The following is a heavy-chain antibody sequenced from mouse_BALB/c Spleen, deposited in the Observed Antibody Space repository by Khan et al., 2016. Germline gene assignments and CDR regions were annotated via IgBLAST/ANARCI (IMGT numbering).Heavy chain of an antibody. V-gene: IGHV1S56*01. CDR1: GYTFTNYY. D-gene: IGHD2-14*01. CDR3: ASHIRYSWMVY. Sequence: QVRLQQSGPELVKPGTSVRISCKAAGYTFTNYYIPWLQQGPGQGLEWIGWIFPGNVNTKFNEKVKGQATMTVDKSSTTVYLHLSSLTSEDSAVYCCASHIRYSWMVYWGQGTLVTVSA. CDR2: IFPGNVNT. J-gene: IGHJ3*01.